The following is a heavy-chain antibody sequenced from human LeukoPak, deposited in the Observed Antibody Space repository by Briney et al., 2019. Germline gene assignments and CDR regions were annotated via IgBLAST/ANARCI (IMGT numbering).Heavy chain of an antibody. CDR1: GRTFSSYA. CDR3: ARVHVEIVAYCYFAL. V-gene: IGHV1-69*13. J-gene: IGHJ2*01. D-gene: IGHD5-12*01. Sequence: SAKVSCKASGRTFSSYAISWVRQAPGQGLEWMGGIIPIFGTANYAQKFQGRVTITADESTSTAYMELSSLRSEDTAVYYCARVHVEIVAYCYFALWGRGTLVTVSS. CDR2: IIPIFGTA.